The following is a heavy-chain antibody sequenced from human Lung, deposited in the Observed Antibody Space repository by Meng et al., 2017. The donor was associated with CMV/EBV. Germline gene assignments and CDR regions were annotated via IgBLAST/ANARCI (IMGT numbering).Heavy chain of an antibody. CDR2: IKRKNDGGTT. CDR3: TTSIRIAMVRGVIFMDV. D-gene: IGHD3-10*01. V-gene: IGHV3-15*01. J-gene: IGHJ6*02. Sequence: GESLKISCSASGFTFSNAWMSWVRQAPGKGLEWVGRIKRKNDGGTTDYAAPVKGRFTISRDDSKNTLYLQMNSLKTEDTAVYYCTTSIRIAMVRGVIFMDVWGQGTTVTVSS. CDR1: GFTFSNAW.